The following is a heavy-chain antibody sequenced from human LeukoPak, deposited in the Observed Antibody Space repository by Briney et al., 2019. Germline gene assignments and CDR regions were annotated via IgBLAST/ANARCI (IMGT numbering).Heavy chain of an antibody. CDR3: AKIGPITSDY. Sequence: GGSLRLSXAASGFTFSSYGMHWVRQAPGKGLEWVAFIRYDGSNKYYADSVKGRFTISRDNSKNTLYLQMNSLRAEDTAVYYCAKIGPITSDYWGQGTLVTVSS. CDR1: GFTFSSYG. D-gene: IGHD1-20*01. J-gene: IGHJ4*02. V-gene: IGHV3-30*02. CDR2: IRYDGSNK.